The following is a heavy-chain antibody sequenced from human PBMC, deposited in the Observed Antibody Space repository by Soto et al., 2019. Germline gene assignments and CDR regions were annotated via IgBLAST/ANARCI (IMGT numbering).Heavy chain of an antibody. D-gene: IGHD3-3*01. V-gene: IGHV3-53*01. CDR3: ARAGVTPDFFDY. CDR2: FESGGSI. J-gene: IGHJ4*02. CDR1: GFSVRTNY. Sequence: PGGSLRLSCAASGFSVRTNYMSWVRQAPGKGLEWVSVFESGGSIYYADSVKGRFIISRDIANNTLSLQMNSLRAEDTAVYYCARAGVTPDFFDYWGQGTLVTSPQ.